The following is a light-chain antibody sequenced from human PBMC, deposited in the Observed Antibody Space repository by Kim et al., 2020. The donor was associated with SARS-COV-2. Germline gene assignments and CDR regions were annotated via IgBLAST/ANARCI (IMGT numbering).Light chain of an antibody. J-gene: IGLJ3*02. CDR3: SAWDSSLSAWV. V-gene: IGLV10-54*04. Sequence: QTATLTCTGNSNDVGNRGAVCLQQHQARPPKVLTYRNNNRPSAVSAGFSASRSGDTASLTISGRPPEDEADYYCSAWDSSLSAWVFGGGTQLTVL. CDR2: RNN. CDR1: SNDVGNRG.